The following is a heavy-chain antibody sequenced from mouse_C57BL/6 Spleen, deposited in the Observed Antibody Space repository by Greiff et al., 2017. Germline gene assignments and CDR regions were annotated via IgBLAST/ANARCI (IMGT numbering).Heavy chain of an antibody. Sequence: QVQLKQPGAELVKPGASVKMSCKASGYTFTSYWITWVKQRPGQGLEWIGDIYPGSGSTNYNEKFKSKATLTVDTSSSTAYMQLSSLTSEDSAVYYCARRHYGSSYGFAYWGQGTLVTVSA. D-gene: IGHD1-1*01. CDR2: IYPGSGST. CDR1: GYTFTSYW. V-gene: IGHV1-55*01. CDR3: ARRHYGSSYGFAY. J-gene: IGHJ3*01.